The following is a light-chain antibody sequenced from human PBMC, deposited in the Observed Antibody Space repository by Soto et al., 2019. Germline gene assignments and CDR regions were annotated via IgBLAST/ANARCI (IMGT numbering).Light chain of an antibody. Sequence: DIQLTQSPSFLSASVGDRVTITCRASQGISSYLAWYQQKPGKAPKLLIYAASTLQSGVPSRFSGSGSGTGFTLTISSLQPEDFATYYCQQLNSYPAFTFGPGTKVDIK. V-gene: IGKV1-9*01. J-gene: IGKJ3*01. CDR2: AAS. CDR1: QGISSY. CDR3: QQLNSYPAFT.